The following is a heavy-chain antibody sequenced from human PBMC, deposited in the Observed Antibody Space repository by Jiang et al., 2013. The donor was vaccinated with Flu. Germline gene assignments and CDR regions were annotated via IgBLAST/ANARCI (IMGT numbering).Heavy chain of an antibody. D-gene: IGHD3-22*01. Sequence: GLEWVSYISSSGSTIYYADSVKGRVTISRDNAKNSLYLQMNSLRAEDTAVYYCARDSAVGYYDSSGLKTTDYWGQGTLVTVSS. CDR2: ISSSGSTI. J-gene: IGHJ4*02. CDR3: ARDSAVGYYDSSGLKTTDY. V-gene: IGHV3-48*03.